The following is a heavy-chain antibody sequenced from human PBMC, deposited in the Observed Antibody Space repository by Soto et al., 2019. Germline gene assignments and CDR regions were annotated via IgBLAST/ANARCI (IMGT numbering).Heavy chain of an antibody. Sequence: GGSLRLSCAASGFTFSSYSMNWVRQAPGKGLEWVSSISSSSSYIYYADSVKGRFTISRDNAKNSLYLQMNSLGAEDTAVYYCARFYCSGGSCYSGNYWGQGTLVTVSS. CDR3: ARFYCSGGSCYSGNY. D-gene: IGHD2-15*01. CDR1: GFTFSSYS. V-gene: IGHV3-21*01. CDR2: ISSSSSYI. J-gene: IGHJ4*02.